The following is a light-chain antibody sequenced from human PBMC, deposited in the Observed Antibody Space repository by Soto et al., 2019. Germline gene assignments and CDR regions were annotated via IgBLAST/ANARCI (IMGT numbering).Light chain of an antibody. J-gene: IGKJ1*01. V-gene: IGKV3-15*01. CDR2: DAS. CDR1: QSVSSS. CDR3: QQYDTWPLT. Sequence: EIVMTQSPSTLSASPGERATLSCRASQSVSSSLAWYQQKPGQAPKLLIYDASTRATGVPARFSGSGSGTEFTLTISSLQSDDFAAFYCQQYDTWPLTFGQGTKVEIK.